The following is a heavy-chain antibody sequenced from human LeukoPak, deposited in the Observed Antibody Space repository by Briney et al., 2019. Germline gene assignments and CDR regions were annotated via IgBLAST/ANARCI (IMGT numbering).Heavy chain of an antibody. Sequence: GASVKVSCKASGYTFTGYYMHWVRQAPGQGLEWMGWINPNSGGTNYAQKFQGRVTMTRDTSISTAYMELSSLRSEDTAVYYCAKDYATVGDYDYWGQGTLVTVSS. D-gene: IGHD4-23*01. CDR1: GYTFTGYY. J-gene: IGHJ4*02. CDR3: AKDYATVGDYDY. CDR2: INPNSGGT. V-gene: IGHV1-2*02.